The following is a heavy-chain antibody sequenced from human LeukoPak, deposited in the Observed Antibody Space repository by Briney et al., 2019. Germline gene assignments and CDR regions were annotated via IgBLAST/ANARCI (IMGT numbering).Heavy chain of an antibody. J-gene: IGHJ2*01. CDR3: ARVSSSGWYTRNYWYFDL. Sequence: ASVKVSCKASGYTFTGYYMHWVRQAPGQGLEWMGWINPNSGGIDYAQKFQGRVTMTRDTSITTAYMVLSRLRSDDTAVYYCARVSSSGWYTRNYWYFDLWGRGTLVTVSS. D-gene: IGHD6-19*01. V-gene: IGHV1-2*02. CDR1: GYTFTGYY. CDR2: INPNSGGI.